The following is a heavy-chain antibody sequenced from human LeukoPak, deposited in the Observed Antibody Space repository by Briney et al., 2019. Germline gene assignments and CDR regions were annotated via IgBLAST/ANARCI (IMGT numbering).Heavy chain of an antibody. V-gene: IGHV4-59*01. CDR3: ARVWFGRYNWFDP. Sequence: SGTLSLTCTFSGDSISGYYWSWIRQPPGKGLEWIGYIYYSGSTNYNPSLKSRVTISLDTSKNQFSLKLSSVTAAGTAVYYCARVWFGRYNWFDPWGQGTLVTVSS. CDR1: GDSISGYY. D-gene: IGHD3-10*01. J-gene: IGHJ5*02. CDR2: IYYSGST.